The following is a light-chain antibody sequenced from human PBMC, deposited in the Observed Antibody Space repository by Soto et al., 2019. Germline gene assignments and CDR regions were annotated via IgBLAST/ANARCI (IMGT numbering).Light chain of an antibody. CDR1: QRISSTF. V-gene: IGKV3-20*01. J-gene: IGKJ1*01. Sequence: EIVLTQSPGTLSLSPGERASLSCRASQRISSTFLAWYQQKPGQAPRLLIYGASSRATGIPDRFSGSGSGTDFTLTISRLEAEDFAIYYCQQCGGSPTFGQGTKVEVK. CDR3: QQCGGSPT. CDR2: GAS.